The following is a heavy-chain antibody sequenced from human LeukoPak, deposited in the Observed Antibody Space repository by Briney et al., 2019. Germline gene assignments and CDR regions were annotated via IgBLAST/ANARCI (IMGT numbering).Heavy chain of an antibody. Sequence: GGSLRLSCAASGFTFSSYSMNWVRQAPGKGLEWVSSISSSSSYIYYADSVKGRFTISRDNAKNTLYLQMNSLRAEDTAVYYCAKFGSIAARPGGAWFDPWGQGTLVTVST. J-gene: IGHJ5*02. CDR1: GFTFSSYS. V-gene: IGHV3-21*04. CDR3: AKFGSIAARPGGAWFDP. CDR2: ISSSSSYI. D-gene: IGHD6-6*01.